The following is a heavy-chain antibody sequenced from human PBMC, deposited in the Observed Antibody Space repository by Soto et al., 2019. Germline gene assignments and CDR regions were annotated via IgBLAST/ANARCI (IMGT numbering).Heavy chain of an antibody. V-gene: IGHV3-30*18. J-gene: IGHJ6*03. D-gene: IGHD2-2*01. CDR1: GFTFSSYG. Sequence: GGSLRLSCAASGFTFSSYGMHWVRQAPGKGLEWVAVISYDGSNKYYADSVKGRFTISRDNSKNTLYLQMNSLRAEDTAVYYCANWGWYCSSTSCPYYYYMDVWGKGPTVTGS. CDR2: ISYDGSNK. CDR3: ANWGWYCSSTSCPYYYYMDV.